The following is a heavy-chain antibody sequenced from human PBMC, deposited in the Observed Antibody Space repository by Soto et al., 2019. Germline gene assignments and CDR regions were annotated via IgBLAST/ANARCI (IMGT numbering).Heavy chain of an antibody. J-gene: IGHJ6*03. Sequence: GGSLRLSCAASGFTFSSYAMSWVRQAPGKGLEWVSAISGSGGSTYYADSVKGRFTISRDNSKNTLYLQMNSLRAEDTAVYYCASASWGGGYYYYYMDVWGKGTTVTVSS. V-gene: IGHV3-23*01. CDR3: ASASWGGGYYYYYMDV. CDR1: GFTFSSYA. CDR2: ISGSGGST. D-gene: IGHD7-27*01.